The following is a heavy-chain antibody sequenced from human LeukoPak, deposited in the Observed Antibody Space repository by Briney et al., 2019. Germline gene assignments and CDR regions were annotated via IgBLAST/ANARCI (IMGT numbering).Heavy chain of an antibody. J-gene: IGHJ5*02. V-gene: IGHV4-34*01. D-gene: IGHD3-10*01. CDR2: INHSGST. Sequence: SETLSLTCAVYGGSFSGYYWSWIRQPPGKGLEWIGEINHSGSTNYNPSLKSRVTISVDTSKNQFSLKLSSVTAADTAVYYCARDGAYYGSGRGWFDPWGQGTLVTVSS. CDR1: GGSFSGYY. CDR3: ARDGAYYGSGRGWFDP.